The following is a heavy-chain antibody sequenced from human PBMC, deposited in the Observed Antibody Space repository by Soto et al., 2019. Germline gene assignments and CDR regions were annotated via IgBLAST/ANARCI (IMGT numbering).Heavy chain of an antibody. CDR2: ITGSTGTT. CDR1: GFTFSNFA. D-gene: IGHD2-2*01. CDR3: AKDTSSSPYYMDV. V-gene: IGHV3-23*01. Sequence: EVQVLESGGGSVQPGGSLRLSCAASGFTFSNFAMSWVRHAPGKGLEWVSEITGSTGTTYYADSLKGRFIISRDNSKKTVHLQMNSLRAEDTAVYYCAKDTSSSPYYMDVWGKGTTVTVSS. J-gene: IGHJ6*03.